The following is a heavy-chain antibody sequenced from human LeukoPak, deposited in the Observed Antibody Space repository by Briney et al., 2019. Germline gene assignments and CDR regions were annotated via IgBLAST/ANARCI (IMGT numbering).Heavy chain of an antibody. J-gene: IGHJ6*02. Sequence: GGSLKLSCAASGFTFSDSAMHWVRQAPGKGLEWVSLISGDSHSTFYADSVKGRFTISRDNSKNSLYLQMNSLRNDDTALYYCARDTEGYIYGYYYYGMDVWGQGTTVTVSS. D-gene: IGHD5-18*01. CDR3: ARDTEGYIYGYYYYGMDV. V-gene: IGHV3-43*02. CDR2: ISGDSHST. CDR1: GFTFSDSA.